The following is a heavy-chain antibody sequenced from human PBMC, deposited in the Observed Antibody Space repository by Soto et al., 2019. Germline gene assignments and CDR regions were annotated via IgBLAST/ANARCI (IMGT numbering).Heavy chain of an antibody. CDR2: IIPIFGTA. D-gene: IGHD3-22*01. J-gene: IGHJ4*02. V-gene: IGHV1-69*13. Sequence: GASVKVSCKASGGTFSNYAISWVRQAPGQGLEWMGGIIPIFGTANYAQKFQGRVTITADESTSTAYMELSSLRSEDTAVYYCARGPDPYYDSSGYAFDYWGQGTLVTVSS. CDR3: ARGPDPYYDSSGYAFDY. CDR1: GGTFSNYA.